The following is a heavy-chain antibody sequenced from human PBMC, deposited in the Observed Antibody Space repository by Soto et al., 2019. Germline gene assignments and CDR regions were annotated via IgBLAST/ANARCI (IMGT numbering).Heavy chain of an antibody. CDR2: ISGSGGST. V-gene: IGHV3-23*01. CDR1: GFTFSSYA. CDR3: AKSPEDIVVRSLPKDV. J-gene: IGHJ6*02. D-gene: IGHD2-15*01. Sequence: GGSLRLSCAASGFTFSSYAMSWVRQAPGKGLEWVSAISGSGGSTYYADSVKGRFTISRDNSKNTLYLQMNSLRAEDTAVYYCAKSPEDIVVRSLPKDVWGQGTTVTVSS.